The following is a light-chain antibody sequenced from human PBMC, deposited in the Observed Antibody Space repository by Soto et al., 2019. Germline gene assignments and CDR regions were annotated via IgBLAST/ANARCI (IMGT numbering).Light chain of an antibody. CDR3: GTWDSSLSAWV. CDR2: DND. Sequence: QSVLTQPPSVSAAPGQKVTISCSGSSSNIGNNYVSWYQQLPGTAPKLLIFDNDKRPSGLPDRFSGSTSGTSATLGITGLRTGDEAEYYCGTWDSSLSAWVFGGGTQLTVL. CDR1: SSNIGNNY. V-gene: IGLV1-51*01. J-gene: IGLJ3*02.